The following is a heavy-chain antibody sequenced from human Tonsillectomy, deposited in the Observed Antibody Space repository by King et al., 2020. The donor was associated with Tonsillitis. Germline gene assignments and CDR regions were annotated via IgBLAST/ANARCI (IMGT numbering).Heavy chain of an antibody. CDR3: TRDIQLWLVYYCMDV. D-gene: IGHD5-18*01. CDR1: GFTFSSYS. Sequence: LVESGGGLVKPGGSLRLSCAASGFTFSSYSMNWVRQAPGKGLEWVSSISSSSSYIYYADSVKGRFTISRDNAKNSLYLKLNSLRAEDTAVYYCTRDIQLWLVYYCMDVWGQGTTVIVSS. CDR2: ISSSSSYI. J-gene: IGHJ6*02. V-gene: IGHV3-21*01.